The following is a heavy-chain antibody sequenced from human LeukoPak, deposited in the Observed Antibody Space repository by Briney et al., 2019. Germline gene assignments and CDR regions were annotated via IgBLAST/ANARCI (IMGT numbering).Heavy chain of an antibody. Sequence: GGXLRLSCSASGFTFSNYWMSWVRQAPGKGLEWVANIKQDESEKYYVDSVKGRFTISRDNAKSSLYLQMYSLRAEDTAVYYCARALDSSSSRYQAFEEWGQGTLVTVSS. V-gene: IGHV3-7*01. CDR2: IKQDESEK. D-gene: IGHD2-2*01. CDR1: GFTFSNYW. J-gene: IGHJ4*02. CDR3: ARALDSSSSRYQAFEE.